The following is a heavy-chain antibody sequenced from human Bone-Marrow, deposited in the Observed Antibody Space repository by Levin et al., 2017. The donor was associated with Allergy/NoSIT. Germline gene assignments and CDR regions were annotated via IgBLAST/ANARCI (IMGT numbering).Heavy chain of an antibody. V-gene: IGHV3-15*01. CDR2: IKSKTDGGTT. Sequence: PGGSLRLSCAASGFTFSNAWMSWVRQAPGKGLEWVGRIKSKTDGGTTDYAAPVKGRFTISRDDSKNTLYLQMNSLKTEDTAVYYCTTEGSYDYVWGSYRAIDYWGQGTLVTVSS. CDR1: GFTFSNAW. D-gene: IGHD3-16*02. CDR3: TTEGSYDYVWGSYRAIDY. J-gene: IGHJ4*02.